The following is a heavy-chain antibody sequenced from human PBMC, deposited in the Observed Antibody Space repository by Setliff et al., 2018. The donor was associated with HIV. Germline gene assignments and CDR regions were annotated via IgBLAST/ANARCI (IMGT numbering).Heavy chain of an antibody. CDR2: IYTSGIT. V-gene: IGHV4-4*08. J-gene: IGHJ6*03. Sequence: SETLSLTCTVSGDSISSYYWSWIRQPPGKGLEWIGYIYTSGITDYNPSLESRVAIWVDTSKNQFSLRLTSVAAADTASYYCVRASHMTPGNLLHSTGPYYSYYMDVWGRGTTVTVSS. CDR1: GDSISSYY. CDR3: VRASHMTPGNLLHSTGPYYSYYMDV. D-gene: IGHD4-4*01.